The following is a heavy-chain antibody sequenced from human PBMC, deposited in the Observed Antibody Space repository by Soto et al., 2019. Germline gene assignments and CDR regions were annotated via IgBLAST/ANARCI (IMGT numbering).Heavy chain of an antibody. CDR2: ISYDGINK. V-gene: IGHV3-30*18. D-gene: IGHD2-15*01. CDR3: AKGPIVVVPLFDY. J-gene: IGHJ4*02. CDR1: GFNFRSYG. Sequence: PGGSLRLSCAGSGFNFRSYGMNWVRQAPGKGLEWVAMISYDGINKYYTDSVKGRFTISRDNSNNTLFLQMNSLRGEDTAVYYCAKGPIVVVPLFDYWGQGTLVTVSS.